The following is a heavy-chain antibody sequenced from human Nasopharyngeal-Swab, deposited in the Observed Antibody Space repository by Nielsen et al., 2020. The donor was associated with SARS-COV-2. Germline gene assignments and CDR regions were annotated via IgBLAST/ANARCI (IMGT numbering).Heavy chain of an antibody. V-gene: IGHV4-39*01. D-gene: IGHD3-16*01. Sequence: RQLPGKGLEGIGSIYYSGSTYYNPSLKSRVTISVDTSKNQFSLKLSSVTAADTAVYYYARRVARAPRHEGDYYYGMDVWGQGTTVTVSS. J-gene: IGHJ6*02. CDR2: IYYSGST. CDR3: ARRVARAPRHEGDYYYGMDV.